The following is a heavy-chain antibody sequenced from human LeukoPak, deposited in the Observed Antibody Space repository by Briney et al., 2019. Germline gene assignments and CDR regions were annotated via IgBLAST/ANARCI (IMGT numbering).Heavy chain of an antibody. CDR2: IYPDDSDI. J-gene: IGHJ4*02. CDR1: GYSFTSYW. CDR3: ARPRGYNYGTYFDY. D-gene: IGHD5-18*01. V-gene: IGHV5-51*01. Sequence: GESLKISCKGSGYSFTSYWIGWLRQMPGKGLEWMGIIYPDDSDIRYSPSFQGQLTISADKSISTAYLQWSSLKASDTAMYYCARPRGYNYGTYFDYWGQGTLVTVSS.